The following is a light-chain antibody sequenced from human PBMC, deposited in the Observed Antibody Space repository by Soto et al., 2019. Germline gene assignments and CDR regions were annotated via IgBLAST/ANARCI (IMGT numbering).Light chain of an antibody. CDR1: SSDVGTYNY. V-gene: IGLV2-14*01. CDR3: TSYTRDTALV. CDR2: EVS. Sequence: QSALAQPASVSGSPGQSSTISCTGTSSDVGTYNYVSWYQHHPGKAPKLIIYEVSNRPSGVSNRFSGSKSGSTASLTISGLQAEDEADYHCTSYTRDTALVFGTGTKVTVL. J-gene: IGLJ1*01.